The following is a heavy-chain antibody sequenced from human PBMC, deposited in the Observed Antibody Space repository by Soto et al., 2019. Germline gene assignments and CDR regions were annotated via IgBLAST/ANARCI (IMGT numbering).Heavy chain of an antibody. Sequence: SETLSLTCTVSGGSISSYYWSWIRQPPGKGLEWIGYIYYSGSTNYNPSLKSRVTISVDTSKNQFSLKLSSVTAADTAVYYCARGFRGKLERQPGLYDYWGQGTLVTVSS. CDR3: ARGFRGKLERQPGLYDY. CDR1: GGSISSYY. CDR2: IYYSGST. J-gene: IGHJ4*02. D-gene: IGHD1-1*01. V-gene: IGHV4-59*01.